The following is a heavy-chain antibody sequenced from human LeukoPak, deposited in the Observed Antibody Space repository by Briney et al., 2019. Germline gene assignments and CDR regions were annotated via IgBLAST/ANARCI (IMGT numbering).Heavy chain of an antibody. Sequence: SGESLKISCKGSGYSFTSYWIGWVRQMPGKGLEWMGIIYAGDSDTRYSPSFQGQVTISADKSISTAYLQWSSLKASDTAMYYCARLDSPGYYDSSGYYYGWFDPWGQGTLVTVSS. J-gene: IGHJ5*02. CDR1: GYSFTSYW. CDR3: ARLDSPGYYDSSGYYYGWFDP. CDR2: IYAGDSDT. V-gene: IGHV5-51*01. D-gene: IGHD3-22*01.